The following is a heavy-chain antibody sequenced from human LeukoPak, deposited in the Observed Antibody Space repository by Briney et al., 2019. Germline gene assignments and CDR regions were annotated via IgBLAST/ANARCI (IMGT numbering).Heavy chain of an antibody. Sequence: PSQTLSLTCTVSRGSISSVGYYCRWIRQHPGKGLEWIGYISYSGSTNYNPSLKGRVTISVDTSKNQFSLKLSSVTAADTAGNYCARGRRWLQFNYWGQGTLVTVSS. CDR2: ISYSGST. D-gene: IGHD5-24*01. CDR1: RGSISSVGYY. V-gene: IGHV4-61*08. J-gene: IGHJ4*02. CDR3: ARGRRWLQFNY.